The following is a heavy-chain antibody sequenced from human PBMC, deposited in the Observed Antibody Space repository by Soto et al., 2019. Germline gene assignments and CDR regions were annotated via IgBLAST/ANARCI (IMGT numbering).Heavy chain of an antibody. Sequence: LGASLKISCEASGYSFTPFWIGWVRQMPGKGLEWMGFIYPGDSDTRYSPSFQDQVTISADKSISAAYLQWSSLKASDTAMYYCASRKKTSDAFDIWGQGTMVTVSS. CDR2: IYPGDSDT. CDR1: GYSFTPFW. D-gene: IGHD1-1*01. CDR3: ASRKKTSDAFDI. V-gene: IGHV5-51*01. J-gene: IGHJ3*02.